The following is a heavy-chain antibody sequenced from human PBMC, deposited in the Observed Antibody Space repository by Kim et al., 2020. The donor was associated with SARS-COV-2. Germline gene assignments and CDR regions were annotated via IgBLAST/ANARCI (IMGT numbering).Heavy chain of an antibody. J-gene: IGHJ5*02. D-gene: IGHD3-3*01. V-gene: IGHV5-51*01. CDR3: ARVESDDFWSGYYWFDP. CDR2: IYPGDSDT. CDR1: GYSFTSYW. Sequence: GESLKISCKGSGYSFTSYWIGWVRQMPGKGLEWMGIIYPGDSDTRYSPSFQGQVTISADKSISTAYLQWSSLKASDTAMYYCARVESDDFWSGYYWFDPWGQGTLVTVSS.